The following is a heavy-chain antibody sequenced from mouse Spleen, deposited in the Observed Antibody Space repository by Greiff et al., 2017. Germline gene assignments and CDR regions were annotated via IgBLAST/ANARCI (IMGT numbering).Heavy chain of an antibody. Sequence: VQLQQSGPELVKPGASVKISCKASGYPFSSSWMNWVKQRPGKGLEWIGRFYPGDGDTNYNGKFKGKATLTADKSSRTAYMQLSSLTSEDSAVYFCARGITTVVARYWYFDVWGAGTTVTVSS. CDR2: FYPGDGDT. D-gene: IGHD1-1*01. CDR3: ARGITTVVARYWYFDV. V-gene: IGHV1-82*01. J-gene: IGHJ1*01. CDR1: GYPFSSSW.